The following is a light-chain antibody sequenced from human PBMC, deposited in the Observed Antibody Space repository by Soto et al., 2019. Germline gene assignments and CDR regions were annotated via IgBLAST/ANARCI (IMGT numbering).Light chain of an antibody. Sequence: EIVLTQSPGTLSLSLGERVTLSCRASQSVSSNYLAWYQQKPGQAPRLLIYGASSRATGIPDRFSGSGSGTDFTLTISRLEPEDFAVYYCQQYGSLSWTFGQGTKVDIK. V-gene: IGKV3-20*01. CDR1: QSVSSNY. CDR2: GAS. CDR3: QQYGSLSWT. J-gene: IGKJ1*01.